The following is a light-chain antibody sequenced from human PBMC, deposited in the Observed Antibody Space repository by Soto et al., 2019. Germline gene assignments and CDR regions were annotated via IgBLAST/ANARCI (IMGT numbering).Light chain of an antibody. CDR2: EVS. CDR3: SSFTSSSTYV. V-gene: IGLV2-18*02. CDR1: SSEVGSYNR. J-gene: IGLJ1*01. Sequence: QSVLTQPPSVSGSPGQSVTISCTGTSSEVGSYNRVSWYQQPPGTAPKLMIYEVSNRPSGVPDRFSGSKSGNTASLTIFGLQAEDEADYYCSSFTSSSTYVFGTGTKVTVL.